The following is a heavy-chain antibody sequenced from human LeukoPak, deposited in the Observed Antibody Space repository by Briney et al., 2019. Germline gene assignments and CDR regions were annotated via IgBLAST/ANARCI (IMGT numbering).Heavy chain of an antibody. D-gene: IGHD2-15*01. CDR3: ARGVVVVAATGAYYYMDV. CDR1: GGTFSSYA. CDR2: IIPIFGTA. Sequence: SVKVSCKASGGTFSSYAISWVRQAPGQGLEWMGGIIPIFGTANYAQKLQGRVTITADESTSTAYMELSSLRSEDTAVYYCARGVVVVAATGAYYYMDVWGKGTTVTVSS. V-gene: IGHV1-69*13. J-gene: IGHJ6*03.